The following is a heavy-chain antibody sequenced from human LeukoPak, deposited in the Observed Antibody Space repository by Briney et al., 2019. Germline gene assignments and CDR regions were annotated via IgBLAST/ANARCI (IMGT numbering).Heavy chain of an antibody. CDR3: ARPNWARRYFDY. D-gene: IGHD7-27*01. Sequence: GESLKISCKGSGYIFTSYSIAWVRQMTGKGLEWMGVIYPYDSEIRYSPSFQSEVTTSADKSISTAYLQWSSLKPSDTAMYYCARPNWARRYFDYWGQGNLVTVSS. J-gene: IGHJ4*02. V-gene: IGHV5-51*01. CDR2: IYPYDSEI. CDR1: GYIFTSYS.